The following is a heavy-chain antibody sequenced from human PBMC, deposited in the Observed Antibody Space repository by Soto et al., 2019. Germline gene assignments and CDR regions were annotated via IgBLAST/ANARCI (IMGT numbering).Heavy chain of an antibody. V-gene: IGHV1-18*04. CDR2: ISAYNGNT. J-gene: IGHJ6*02. CDR1: GYTFTSYG. CDR3: ARDANWNYLYYYYGMDV. Sequence: ASVKVSCKASGYTFTSYGISWVRQAPGQGLEWMGWISAYNGNTNYAQKPQGRVTMTTDTSTSTAYMELRSLRSDDTAVYYCARDANWNYLYYYYGMDVWGQGTTVTVSS. D-gene: IGHD1-7*01.